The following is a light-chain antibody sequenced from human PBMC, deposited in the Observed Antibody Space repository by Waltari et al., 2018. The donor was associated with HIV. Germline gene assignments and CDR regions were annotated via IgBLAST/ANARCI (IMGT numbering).Light chain of an antibody. CDR3: AAWDDSLSGRV. J-gene: IGLJ3*02. CDR2: RNN. CDR1: SPNIGSNY. Sequence: QSVLTQPPSASGTPGQRVTISCSGSSPNIGSNYVYWYQQPPGTAPNLLIYRNNQRPSGVPDRFSGSKSGTSASLAISGLRSEDEADYYCAAWDDSLSGRVFGGGTKLTVL. V-gene: IGLV1-47*01.